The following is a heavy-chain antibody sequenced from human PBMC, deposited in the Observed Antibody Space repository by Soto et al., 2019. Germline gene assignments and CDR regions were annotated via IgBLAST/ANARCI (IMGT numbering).Heavy chain of an antibody. CDR3: ARELYWELQIYYGMDV. CDR1: GFTFSSYS. J-gene: IGHJ6*02. CDR2: ISSSSSYI. Sequence: GVSLRLSCAASGFTFSSYSMNWVRQAPGKGLEWVSSISSSSSYIYYADSVKGRFTISRDNAKNSLYLQMNSLRAEDTAVYYCARELYWELQIYYGMDVWGQGTTVTVSS. D-gene: IGHD1-26*01. V-gene: IGHV3-21*01.